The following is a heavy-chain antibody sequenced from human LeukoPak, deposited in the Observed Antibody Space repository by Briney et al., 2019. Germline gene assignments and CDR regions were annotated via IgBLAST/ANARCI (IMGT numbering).Heavy chain of an antibody. D-gene: IGHD2-2*02. CDR1: GFTFSSYA. Sequence: PGGSLRLSCAASGFTFSSYAMSWVRQPPGKGLEWIGSIYYSGSTYYNPSLKSRVTISVDTSKNQFSLKLSSVTAADTAVYYCARLLGVPAAITNQPQEWFDPWGQGTLVTVSS. V-gene: IGHV4-38-2*01. CDR3: ARLLGVPAAITNQPQEWFDP. J-gene: IGHJ5*02. CDR2: IYYSGST.